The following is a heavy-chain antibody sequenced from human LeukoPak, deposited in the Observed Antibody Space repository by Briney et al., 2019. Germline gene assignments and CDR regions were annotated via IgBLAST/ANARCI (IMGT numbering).Heavy chain of an antibody. D-gene: IGHD6-13*01. CDR1: GFTFSKAR. Sequence: PGGSLRLSCAASGFTFSKARMSWVRQAPGKVLEWVSVIYSGGSTYYADSVKGRFTISRDNSQNTVYLQMSSLRAEDTAIYYCARDREGSSSWDYWGQGTLVTVSS. J-gene: IGHJ4*02. CDR2: IYSGGST. CDR3: ARDREGSSSWDY. V-gene: IGHV3-53*01.